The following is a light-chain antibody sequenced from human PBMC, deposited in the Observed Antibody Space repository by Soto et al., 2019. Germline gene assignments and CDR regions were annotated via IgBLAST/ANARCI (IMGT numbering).Light chain of an antibody. Sequence: EIVLTQSPGTLSLSPGERATLSCRASQSVSNNYLAWYQQKPGQAPRRLIHGASSRATGIPDRFSGSGSGTHFTLTISRLEPGDFAVYYCQHFGGTTFTFGQGTRLEIK. V-gene: IGKV3-20*01. J-gene: IGKJ5*01. CDR1: QSVSNNY. CDR2: GAS. CDR3: QHFGGTTFT.